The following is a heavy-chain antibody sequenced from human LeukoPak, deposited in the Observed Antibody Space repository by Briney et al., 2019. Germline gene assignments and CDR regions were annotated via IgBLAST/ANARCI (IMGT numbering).Heavy chain of an antibody. J-gene: IGHJ6*02. D-gene: IGHD6-19*01. CDR3: ASTAVAGTNYYYYYGMDV. Sequence: GGSLRLSCAASGFTFSIYAIHWVRQAPGKGLEWVAVISHDGSTKYYADSVKGRFTISRDNAKNTLYLQMNSLRAEDTAVYYCASTAVAGTNYYYYYGMDVWGQGTTVTVSS. V-gene: IGHV3-30*04. CDR2: ISHDGSTK. CDR1: GFTFSIYA.